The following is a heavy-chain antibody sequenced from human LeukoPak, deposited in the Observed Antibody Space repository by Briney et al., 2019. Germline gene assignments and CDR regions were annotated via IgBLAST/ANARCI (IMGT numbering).Heavy chain of an antibody. CDR2: IYHSGST. D-gene: IGHD1-26*01. J-gene: IGHJ4*02. V-gene: IGHV4-38-2*02. Sequence: SETLSLTCTVSGGSISSGYYWGWIRQPPGKGLEWIGSIYHSGSTYYNPSLKSRVTISVDTSKNQFSLKLSSVTAADTAVYYCARVSKVVGATPVDYWGQGTLVTVSS. CDR3: ARVSKVVGATPVDY. CDR1: GGSISSGYY.